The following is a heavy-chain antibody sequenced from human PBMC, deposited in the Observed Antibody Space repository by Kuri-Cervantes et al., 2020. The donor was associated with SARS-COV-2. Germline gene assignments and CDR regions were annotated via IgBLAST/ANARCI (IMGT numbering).Heavy chain of an antibody. CDR3: ARDHTPTEGIVLMVYAMHQNWFGP. Sequence: SVKVSCKASGVTFSNYAFSWVRQAPGQGPEWMGGIIPIFGTANYAQKFQGRVTINTHESTSTVDMELSSLRSDDTAVYYCARDHTPTEGIVLMVYAMHQNWFGPWGQETLVTVSS. V-gene: IGHV1-69*05. J-gene: IGHJ5*02. D-gene: IGHD2-8*01. CDR2: IIPIFGTA. CDR1: GVTFSNYA.